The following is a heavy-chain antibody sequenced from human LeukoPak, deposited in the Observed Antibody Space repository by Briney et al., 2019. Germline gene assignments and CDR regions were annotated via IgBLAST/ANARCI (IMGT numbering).Heavy chain of an antibody. D-gene: IGHD3-3*01. CDR2: INPSGGST. V-gene: IGHV1-46*01. CDR3: ARSPNQFYPDYDFWSGDTGNWFDP. CDR1: GYTFTSYY. Sequence: ASVKVSCKASGYTFTSYYMHWVRQAPGQGLEWMGIINPSGGSTSYAQKFQGRVTMTRDTSTSTVYMELSSLRSEDTAVYYCARSPNQFYPDYDFWSGDTGNWFDPWGQGTLVTVSS. J-gene: IGHJ5*02.